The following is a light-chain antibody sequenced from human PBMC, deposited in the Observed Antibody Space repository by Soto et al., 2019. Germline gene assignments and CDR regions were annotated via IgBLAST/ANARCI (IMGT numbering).Light chain of an antibody. CDR2: WAS. J-gene: IGKJ2*01. CDR1: QSDSSNSKNY. CDR3: QQYYTSPYT. V-gene: IGKV4-1*01. Sequence: DTVMTQSPDSLAVSLGESATIHCKSSQSDSSNSKNYLAWYQQKPGQPPKLLIYWASTRESGVPDRFSGSGSGTDFTLTISSLQADDVAVYYCQQYYTSPYTFGQGTKLPIK.